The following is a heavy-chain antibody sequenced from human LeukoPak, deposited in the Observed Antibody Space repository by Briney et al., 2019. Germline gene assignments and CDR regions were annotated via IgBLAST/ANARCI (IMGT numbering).Heavy chain of an antibody. CDR2: INSDGSST. J-gene: IGHJ4*02. CDR3: ASPEYYYDSSGYLGY. V-gene: IGHV3-74*01. CDR1: GFTFSSYW. D-gene: IGHD3-22*01. Sequence: GGSLRLSCAASGFTFSSYWMHWVRQAPGKGLVWVSRINSDGSSTSYADSVKGRFTISGDNAKNTLYLQMNSLRAEDTAVYYCASPEYYYDSSGYLGYWGQGTLVTVSS.